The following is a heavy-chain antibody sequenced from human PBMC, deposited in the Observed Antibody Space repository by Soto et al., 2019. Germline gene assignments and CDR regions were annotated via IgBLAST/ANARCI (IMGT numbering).Heavy chain of an antibody. Sequence: QVQLVQSGAEVKKPGSSVKVSCKASGGTFSSYAISWVRQAPGQGLEWMGGIIPIFGTANYAQKVQGRVTITADESTSTAYMELSSLRSADTAVSYCASLCSGGSGDEYGMDVWGQWTTVTVSS. D-gene: IGHD2-15*01. V-gene: IGHV1-69*01. CDR2: IIPIFGTA. CDR1: GGTFSSYA. J-gene: IGHJ6*02. CDR3: ASLCSGGSGDEYGMDV.